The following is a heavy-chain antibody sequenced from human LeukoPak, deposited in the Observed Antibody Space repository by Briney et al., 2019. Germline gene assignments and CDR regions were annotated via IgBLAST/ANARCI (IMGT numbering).Heavy chain of an antibody. D-gene: IGHD5-24*01. V-gene: IGHV1-69*05. CDR3: ARVKRYDYYYMDV. CDR1: GGTFSSYA. CDR2: IIPIFGTA. Sequence: ASVKVSCKASGGTFSSYAISSVRQAPGQGLEWMGGIIPIFGTANYAQKFQGRVTITTDESTSTAYMELSSLRSEDTAVYYCARVKRYDYYYMDVWGKGTTVTVSS. J-gene: IGHJ6*03.